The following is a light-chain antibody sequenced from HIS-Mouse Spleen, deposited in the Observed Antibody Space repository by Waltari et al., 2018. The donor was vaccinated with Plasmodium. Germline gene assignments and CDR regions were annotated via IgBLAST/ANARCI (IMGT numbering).Light chain of an antibody. CDR1: QSVSSN. Sequence: EIVMTQSPDTLSVSPGERATLPCRASQSVSSNLAGYQQKPGQAPRLLIYGASTRAPGSPARFSGSGSGTEFTLTISSLQSEDFAVYYCQQYNNWPPFTFGPGTKVDIK. V-gene: IGKV3-15*01. CDR3: QQYNNWPPFT. CDR2: GAS. J-gene: IGKJ3*01.